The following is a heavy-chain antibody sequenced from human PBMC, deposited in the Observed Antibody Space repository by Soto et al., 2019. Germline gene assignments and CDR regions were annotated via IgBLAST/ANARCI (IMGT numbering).Heavy chain of an antibody. J-gene: IGHJ6*02. V-gene: IGHV1-69*06. Sequence: VQLVQSGAEVKKPGSSVKVSCEASGGNFNNYTISWVRQAPGHGLEWMGGFIPLFFTASYSQTFQGRGTITADRSTSSVYMELSSLRYEDTGVYYCQLRSVHFDDGGFPSFYYGLDVWGQGTTVTVS. CDR3: QLRSVHFDDGGFPSFYYGLDV. CDR1: GGNFNNYT. CDR2: FIPLFFTA. D-gene: IGHD2-15*01.